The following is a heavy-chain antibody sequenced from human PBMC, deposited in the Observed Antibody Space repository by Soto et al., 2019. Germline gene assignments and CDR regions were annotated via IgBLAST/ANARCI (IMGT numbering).Heavy chain of an antibody. CDR1: GYTFTGYY. J-gene: IGHJ4*02. CDR2: INPNSGVT. D-gene: IGHD2-15*01. CDR3: ASGLGYCSGGSCYAY. V-gene: IGHV1-2*04. Sequence: QVQLVQSGAEVKKPGASVKVSCKASGYTFTGYYMHWVRQAPGQGLEWMGWINPNSGVTNYAQKFQGWVTMTRDTAVSTHYMELSRLRSDDTAVYYCASGLGYCSGGSCYAYWGQGTLVTVAA.